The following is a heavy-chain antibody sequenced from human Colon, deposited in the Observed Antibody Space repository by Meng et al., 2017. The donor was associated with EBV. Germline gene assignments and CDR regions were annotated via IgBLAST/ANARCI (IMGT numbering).Heavy chain of an antibody. Sequence: LQASDPGLVQPSPSLSLTCAVSGDSISSGDYSWSWIRQPPGQGLEWIGYIYHGGTTYNTSLKSRVTISVDNSKNQFSLRLTSVTAADTAVYYCARGPYCGGDCYWFDPWGQGTLVTVSS. CDR2: IYHGGTT. D-gene: IGHD2-21*02. CDR3: ARGPYCGGDCYWFDP. CDR1: GDSISSGDYS. V-gene: IGHV4-30-2*01. J-gene: IGHJ5*02.